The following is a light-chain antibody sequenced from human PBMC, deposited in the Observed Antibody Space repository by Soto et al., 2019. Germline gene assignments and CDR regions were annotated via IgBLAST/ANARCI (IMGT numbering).Light chain of an antibody. V-gene: IGKV3-11*01. J-gene: IGKJ4*01. CDR2: DAS. CDR1: QSINTF. CDR3: QQRSIWPLT. Sequence: EVLLTQSPATLSVSPGESVTLSCRASQSINTFLAWYQQKPGQAPRLLIYDASSRAAGVPARFSGRGSGTDFTLTINSLEPVDFAVYHCQQRSIWPLTFGGGTRVE.